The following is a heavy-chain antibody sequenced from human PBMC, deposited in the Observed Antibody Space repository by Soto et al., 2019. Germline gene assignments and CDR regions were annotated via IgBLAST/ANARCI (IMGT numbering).Heavy chain of an antibody. V-gene: IGHV2-5*02. Sequence: QITLKESGPTLVKPTQTLTLTCTFSGFSLTSSTMGVGWIRQPPGKALEWLTLIYWDDDKRYNPSLNNRVTITKDTSKNQVVLTLTNMVPVDTGTYYCARRLRSGISHYYFDLWGQGTLGTVSS. CDR3: ARRLRSGISHYYFDL. D-gene: IGHD3-22*01. CDR1: GFSLTSSTMG. J-gene: IGHJ5*02. CDR2: IYWDDDK.